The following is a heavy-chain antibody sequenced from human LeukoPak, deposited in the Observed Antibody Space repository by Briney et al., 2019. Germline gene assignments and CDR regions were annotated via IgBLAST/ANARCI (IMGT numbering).Heavy chain of an antibody. D-gene: IGHD4-17*01. J-gene: IGHJ6*02. V-gene: IGHV3-23*01. CDR1: GFTFSSYA. CDR3: AEDLDYVFYYGMDV. CDR2: ISGSGGST. Sequence: GGSLRLSCAASGFTFSSYAMSWVRQAPGKGLEWVSAISGSGGSTYYADSVKGRFTISRDNSKNTLYLQMNSLRAGDTAVYYCAEDLDYVFYYGMDVWGQGTTVTVSS.